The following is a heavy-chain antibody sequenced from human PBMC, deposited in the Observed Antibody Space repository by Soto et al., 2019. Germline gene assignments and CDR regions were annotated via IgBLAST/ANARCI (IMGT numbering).Heavy chain of an antibody. CDR2: IYYSGST. D-gene: IGHD3-3*01. J-gene: IGHJ4*02. Sequence: SETLSLTCTVSGGSISSYYWSWIRQPPGKGLEWIGYIYYSGSTNYNPSLKSRVTISVDTSKNQFSLKLSSVTAADTAVYYCARVTSTIFGVVGVADYWGQGTLVTVSS. CDR1: GGSISSYY. CDR3: ARVTSTIFGVVGVADY. V-gene: IGHV4-59*01.